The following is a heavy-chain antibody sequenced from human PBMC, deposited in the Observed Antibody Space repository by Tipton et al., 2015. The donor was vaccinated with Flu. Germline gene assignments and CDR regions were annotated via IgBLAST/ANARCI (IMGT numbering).Heavy chain of an antibody. CDR2: FGGNGGT. Sequence: SLRLSCAASGFTFSKSALSWVRQAPRKGLGWVSAFGGNGGTYYADSVKGRFTISRDNSKNTLYLQMNRLRAEDTAAYYCAKEGGWELSSPHFDYWGQGTLVTVSS. V-gene: IGHV3-23*01. J-gene: IGHJ4*02. CDR3: AKEGGWELSSPHFDY. D-gene: IGHD1-26*01. CDR1: GFTFSKSA.